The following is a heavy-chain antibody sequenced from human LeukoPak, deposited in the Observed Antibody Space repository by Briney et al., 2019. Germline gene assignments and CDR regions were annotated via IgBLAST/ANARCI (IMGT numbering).Heavy chain of an antibody. D-gene: IGHD6-13*01. CDR3: ARGPKGDITAAAIDH. J-gene: IGHJ4*02. Sequence: SETLSLTCSVSGGSISGYFWSWIRQPAGKGLEWIGRIYSGGSTNYNPSLKSRLTMSVDTSKNQFSLKLTSVTAADTAFYYCARGPKGDITAAAIDHRGQGTLVTVSS. V-gene: IGHV4-4*07. CDR2: IYSGGST. CDR1: GGSISGYF.